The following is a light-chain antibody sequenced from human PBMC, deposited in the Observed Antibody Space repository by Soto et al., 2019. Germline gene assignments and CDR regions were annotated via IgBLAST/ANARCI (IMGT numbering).Light chain of an antibody. Sequence: QSVLTQPASVSGSPGQSITIFCTGTSSDVGGYKYVSWYQQRPGKAPQLIIYEVGHRPSGVSNRFSGSKSGDTASLTISGLQAEVEADYYFSSYPRSSIPVFGGGTKVTVL. CDR1: SSDVGGYKY. CDR2: EVG. V-gene: IGLV2-14*01. J-gene: IGLJ2*01. CDR3: SSYPRSSIPV.